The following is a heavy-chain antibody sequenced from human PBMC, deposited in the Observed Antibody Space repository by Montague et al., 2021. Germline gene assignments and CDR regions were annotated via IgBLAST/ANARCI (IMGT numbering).Heavy chain of an antibody. J-gene: IGHJ5*02. CDR2: TFNTGSS. D-gene: IGHD2-15*01. V-gene: IGHV4-39*01. CDR3: ARSLYCIGGSCYSGFDP. CDR1: GGSISSNSYG. Sequence: SETLSLICTVSGGSISSNSYGWAWIRQPPGKGLEYVGTTFNTGSSYYSPSLKSRVTISVDTSKNQFSLRLSAVTAADTAVYYCARSLYCIGGSCYSGFDPWGQGTLVTVSS.